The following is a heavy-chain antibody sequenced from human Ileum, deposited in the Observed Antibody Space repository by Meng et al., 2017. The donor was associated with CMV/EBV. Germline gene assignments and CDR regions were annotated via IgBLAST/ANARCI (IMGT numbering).Heavy chain of an antibody. V-gene: IGHV3-72*01. CDR3: VRDNWGLDY. CDR2: TKPKSETT. D-gene: IGHD7-27*01. J-gene: IGHJ4*02. Sequence: LSCSAAGFVFTGYNMEWVRQAAGKGVEWVDRTKPKSETTQYAASMEGRFTISRDDSKNSLFLQMNNLKTEDTALYYCVRDNWGLDYWGQGTLVTVSS. CDR1: GFVFTGYN.